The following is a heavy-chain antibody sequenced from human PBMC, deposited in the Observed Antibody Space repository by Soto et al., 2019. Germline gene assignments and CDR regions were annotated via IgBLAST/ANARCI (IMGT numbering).Heavy chain of an antibody. CDR3: ARLSAD. CDR2: IYYSGST. Sequence: QLQLQESGPGLVKPSETLSLTCTVSGGSISSSSYYWGWIRQPPGKGLEWIGSIYYSGSTYCNPSLKSQVNISVDTSKNQFSLKLSSVNSADTAVYYCARLSADWGQGTLVTVSS. CDR1: GGSISSSSYY. J-gene: IGHJ4*02. V-gene: IGHV4-39*01.